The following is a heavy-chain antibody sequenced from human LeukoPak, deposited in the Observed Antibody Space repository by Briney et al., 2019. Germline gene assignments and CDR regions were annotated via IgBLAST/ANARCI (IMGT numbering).Heavy chain of an antibody. Sequence: GGSLRLSCAASGFTFSSYGMHWVRQAPGKGLEWVAFIRYDGSNKYYADSVKGRFTISRDNSKNTLYLQMNSLRAEDTAVYYCAKAPGHYDGSGHYYMDVWGKGTTVTISS. D-gene: IGHD3-22*01. CDR1: GFTFSSYG. CDR3: AKAPGHYDGSGHYYMDV. J-gene: IGHJ6*03. CDR2: IRYDGSNK. V-gene: IGHV3-30*02.